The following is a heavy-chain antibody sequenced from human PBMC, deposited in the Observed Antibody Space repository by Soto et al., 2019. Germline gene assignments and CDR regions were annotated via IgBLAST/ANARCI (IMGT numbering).Heavy chain of an antibody. CDR2: ISAYNGNT. V-gene: IGHV1-18*01. J-gene: IGHJ4*02. Sequence: ASVKVSCKASGYTFTSYGISWVRQAPGQGLEWMGWISAYNGNTNYAQKLQGRVTMTTDTFTSTAYMELRSLRSDDTAVYYCARVAGPLYCSGGSCYPAHSFDYWGQGTLVTVSS. D-gene: IGHD2-15*01. CDR3: ARVAGPLYCSGGSCYPAHSFDY. CDR1: GYTFTSYG.